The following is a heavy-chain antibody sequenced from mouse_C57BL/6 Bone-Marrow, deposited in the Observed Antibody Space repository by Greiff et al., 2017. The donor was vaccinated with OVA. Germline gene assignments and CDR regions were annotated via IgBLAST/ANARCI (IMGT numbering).Heavy chain of an antibody. CDR1: GYTFTSYW. CDR3: ARVRRGAMDY. Sequence: VQLQQPGAELVMPGASVKLSFKASGYTFTSYWMHWVKQRPGQGLEWIGEIDPSDSYTNYNQKFKGKSTLTVDKSSSTAYMQLSSLTSEDSAVYYCARVRRGAMDYWGQGTSVTVSS. CDR2: IDPSDSYT. V-gene: IGHV1-69*01. J-gene: IGHJ4*01.